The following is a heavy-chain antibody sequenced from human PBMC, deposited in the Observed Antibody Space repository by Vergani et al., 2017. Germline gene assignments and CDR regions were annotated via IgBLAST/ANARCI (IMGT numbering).Heavy chain of an antibody. D-gene: IGHD3-10*01. Sequence: QVQLQESGPRLVRPSQTLSLTCTVSGGSINTGAYYWSWIRQPTGKGLEWIGRVYTSGRTNYNPSLKSRVTILVDRSKSQLSLKLTSVTAGDTAVYFCARELAYYYGSGGDDYNPYYYEGMDVWGPGTMVTVSS. CDR3: ARELAYYYGSGGDDYNPYYYEGMDV. V-gene: IGHV4-61*02. CDR2: VYTSGRT. J-gene: IGHJ6*02. CDR1: GGSINTGAYY.